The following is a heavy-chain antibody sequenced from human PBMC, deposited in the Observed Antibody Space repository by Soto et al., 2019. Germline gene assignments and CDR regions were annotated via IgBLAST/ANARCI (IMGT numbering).Heavy chain of an antibody. CDR3: ARTEAMVRGVTYYFDY. Sequence: SVKVSCKASGGTFSSYAISWVRQAPGQGLEWMGGIIPIFGTANYAQKFQGRVTITADESTSTAYMELSSLRSEDAAVYYCARTEAMVRGVTYYFDYWGQGTLVTVSS. V-gene: IGHV1-69*13. J-gene: IGHJ4*02. CDR1: GGTFSSYA. D-gene: IGHD3-10*01. CDR2: IIPIFGTA.